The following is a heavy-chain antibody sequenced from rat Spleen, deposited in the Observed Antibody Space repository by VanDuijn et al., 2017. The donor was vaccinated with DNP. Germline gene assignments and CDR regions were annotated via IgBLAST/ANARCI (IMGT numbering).Heavy chain of an antibody. CDR2: MWSNGGT. Sequence: QVQLMESGPGLVQPSQTLSLTCTVSGFSLTSNTVSWIRQPPGKGLEWMGVMWSNGGTDYNSAIKSRLSISRDTSKSQVFLKMHSLQTEDTAMYFCAKRENSGYFDYWGQGVMVTVSS. CDR1: GFSLTSNT. J-gene: IGHJ2*01. CDR3: AKRENSGYFDY. D-gene: IGHD4-3*01. V-gene: IGHV2-47*01.